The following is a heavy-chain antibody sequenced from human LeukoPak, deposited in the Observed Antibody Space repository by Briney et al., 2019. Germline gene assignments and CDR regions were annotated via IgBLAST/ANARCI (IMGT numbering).Heavy chain of an antibody. CDR2: ITSSSTYI. CDR3: AKDLGFYDSSGYYRRAFDY. Sequence: GGSLRLSCAASGFTFSNYNMNWVRQAPGKGLEWVSSITSSSTYIYYADSVKGRFTISRDNSKNTLYLQMNSLRAEDTAVYYCAKDLGFYDSSGYYRRAFDYWGQGTLVTVSS. J-gene: IGHJ4*02. D-gene: IGHD3-22*01. V-gene: IGHV3-21*01. CDR1: GFTFSNYN.